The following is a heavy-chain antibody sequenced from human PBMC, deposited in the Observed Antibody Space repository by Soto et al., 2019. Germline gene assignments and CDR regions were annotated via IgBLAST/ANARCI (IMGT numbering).Heavy chain of an antibody. D-gene: IGHD4-17*01. CDR1: GGTFSSYP. Sequence: QVQLVQSGAEVKKPGSSVKVSCKASGGTFSSYPISWVRQAPGQGREWMGRIIPILGIANYAQKFQGRVTITADKSTSTAYMELSSLRSEDTAVYYCARDGDYGDYNFDYWGQGTLVTVSS. J-gene: IGHJ4*02. V-gene: IGHV1-69*04. CDR3: ARDGDYGDYNFDY. CDR2: IIPILGIA.